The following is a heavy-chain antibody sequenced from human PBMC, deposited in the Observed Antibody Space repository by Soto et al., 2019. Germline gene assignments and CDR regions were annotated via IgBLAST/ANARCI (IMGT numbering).Heavy chain of an antibody. CDR2: IYYSGST. Sequence: SETLSLTCTVSGGSISSDNYFWSWIRHPPGKGLEWIGYIYYSGSTYYNSSLKSRVTISIDTSKNQFSLELSSVTAADTAVYYCARASQGDFLDSWGQGTLVTVSS. CDR3: ARASQGDFLDS. J-gene: IGHJ4*02. V-gene: IGHV4-30-4*01. CDR1: GGSISSDNYF. D-gene: IGHD2-21*02.